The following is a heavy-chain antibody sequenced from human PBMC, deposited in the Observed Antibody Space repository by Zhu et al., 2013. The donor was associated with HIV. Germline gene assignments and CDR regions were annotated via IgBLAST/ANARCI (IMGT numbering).Heavy chain of an antibody. Sequence: QVQLVQSGAEVKKPGASVKVSCKASGYTFTGYYMHWVRQAPGQGLEWMGWINPNSGGTNYAQKFQGRVTMTRDTSISTAYMELSRLRSDDTAVYYCARARGGGYGSGSYYTSDYYYYYMDVWGKGTTVTGLL. J-gene: IGHJ6*03. V-gene: IGHV1-2*02. CDR1: GYTFTGYY. CDR3: ARARGGGYGSGSYYTSDYYYYYMDV. CDR2: INPNSGGT. D-gene: IGHD3-10*01.